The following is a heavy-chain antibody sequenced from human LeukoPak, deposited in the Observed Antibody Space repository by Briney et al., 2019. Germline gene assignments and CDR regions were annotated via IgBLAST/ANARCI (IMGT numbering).Heavy chain of an antibody. J-gene: IGHJ6*02. V-gene: IGHV4-59*01. D-gene: IGHD4-17*01. Sequence: SETLSLTCTVSGGSISTYYWSWVRQPPGKGLEWNGYIYYSGTTNYNPSLKSQVSISVDTSKNQFSLKLSSVTAADTAVYYCAREDPQTTVPEGLDVWGQWTTVTVSS. CDR2: IYYSGTT. CDR3: AREDPQTTVPEGLDV. CDR1: GGSISTYY.